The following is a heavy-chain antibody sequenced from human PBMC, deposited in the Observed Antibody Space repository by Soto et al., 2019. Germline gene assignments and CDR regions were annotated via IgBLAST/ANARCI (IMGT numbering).Heavy chain of an antibody. J-gene: IGHJ4*02. CDR1: GYTFTSYG. Sequence: GASVKVSCKASGYTFTSYGISWVRQAPGQGLEWMGWISAYNGNTNYAQKLQGRVTMTTDTSTSTAYMELRSLLSDDTAVYYCRVYSGYDFSFDYWGQGTLGTVSS. CDR3: RVYSGYDFSFDY. D-gene: IGHD5-12*01. CDR2: ISAYNGNT. V-gene: IGHV1-18*01.